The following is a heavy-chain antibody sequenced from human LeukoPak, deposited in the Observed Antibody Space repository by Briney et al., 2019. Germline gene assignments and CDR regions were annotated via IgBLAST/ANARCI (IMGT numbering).Heavy chain of an antibody. CDR3: TTVFYTLLPGYLNQMDV. D-gene: IGHD3-9*01. CDR1: EYTVTEVA. Sequence: ASVKVSCKVSEYTVTEVAIHWVRQTGEGLEWMGGFHPKDADMIYAQKFQGRVTMTQDTSTDTVYMGLSSLRSEDTAIYYCTTVFYTLLPGYLNQMDVWGKGTTVTISS. CDR2: FHPKDADM. J-gene: IGHJ6*04. V-gene: IGHV1-24*01.